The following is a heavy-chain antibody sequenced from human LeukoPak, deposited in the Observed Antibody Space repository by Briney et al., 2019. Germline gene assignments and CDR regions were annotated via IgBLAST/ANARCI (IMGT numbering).Heavy chain of an antibody. D-gene: IGHD5-12*01. CDR2: INHSGST. CDR1: GGSFSGYY. Sequence: SETLSLTCAVYGGSFSGYYWSWIRQPPGKGLEWIGEINHSGSTNYNPSLKSRVTISVDTSKNQFSLKLSSVTAADTAVYYCARTSTEATISPYGTDVWGQGTTVTVSS. V-gene: IGHV4-34*01. J-gene: IGHJ6*02. CDR3: ARTSTEATISPYGTDV.